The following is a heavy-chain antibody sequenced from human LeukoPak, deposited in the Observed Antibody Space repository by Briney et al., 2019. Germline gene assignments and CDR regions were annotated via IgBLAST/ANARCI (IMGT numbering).Heavy chain of an antibody. D-gene: IGHD3-22*01. J-gene: IGHJ5*02. Sequence: PGGSLRLSCAASGFTFSSYGMHWVRQAPGKGLEWVAVISYDGSNKYYADSVKGRFTISRDNSKNTLYLQMNSLRAEDTAVYYCARGPESDYYDSSGYYEYWFDPWGQGTLVTVSS. CDR3: ARGPESDYYDSSGYYEYWFDP. CDR1: GFTFSSYG. CDR2: ISYDGSNK. V-gene: IGHV3-30*19.